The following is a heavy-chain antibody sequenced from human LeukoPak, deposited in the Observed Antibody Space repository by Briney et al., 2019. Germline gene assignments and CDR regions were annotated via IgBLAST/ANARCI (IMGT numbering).Heavy chain of an antibody. Sequence: GASVTVSCTASGYTFAISGISWVRQAPGQGLEWLGWSSAYTDNTDYAQKLQGRVTMTTDTSTSTAFMEVRSLRSDDTAVYYCARDSGYQSDAFDLWGQGTLVTVSS. CDR1: GYTFAISG. J-gene: IGHJ3*01. CDR3: ARDSGYQSDAFDL. CDR2: SSAYTDNT. V-gene: IGHV1-18*01. D-gene: IGHD3-16*02.